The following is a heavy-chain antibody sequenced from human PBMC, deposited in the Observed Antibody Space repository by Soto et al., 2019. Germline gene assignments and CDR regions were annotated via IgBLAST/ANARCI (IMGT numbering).Heavy chain of an antibody. CDR3: AREEYYYGSGAFFDY. CDR1: GGTFSSYT. CDR2: IIPILGIA. V-gene: IGHV1-69*08. J-gene: IGHJ4*02. D-gene: IGHD3-10*01. Sequence: QVQLVQSGAEVKKPGSSAKVSCKVSGGTFSSYTITWVRQAPGQGLEWMGRIIPILGIANYAQKFQGRVTITADKSTSTAYMELSSLRSEDTAVYYCAREEYYYGSGAFFDYWGQGTLVTASS.